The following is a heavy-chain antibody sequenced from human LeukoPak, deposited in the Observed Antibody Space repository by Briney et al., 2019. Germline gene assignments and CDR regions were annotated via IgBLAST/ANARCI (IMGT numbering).Heavy chain of an antibody. V-gene: IGHV1-24*01. J-gene: IGHJ4*02. CDR1: IDTLTELS. CDR2: FDPEDGET. D-gene: IGHD6-19*01. CDR3: ATVRPSQQWLVHNFDY. Sequence: ASVKVSFKVFIDTLTELSMHWVRQAPGKGLEWMGGFDPEDGETIYAQKFRGRVTMTEDTSTDTAYMELSSLRSEDTAVYYCATVRPSQQWLVHNFDYWGQGTLVTVSS.